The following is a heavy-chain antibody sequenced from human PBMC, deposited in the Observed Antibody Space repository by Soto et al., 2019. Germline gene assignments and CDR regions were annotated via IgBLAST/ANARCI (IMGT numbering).Heavy chain of an antibody. CDR2: IKSKTDGGTT. D-gene: IGHD1-20*01. J-gene: IGHJ4*02. CDR3: TTHRYDWTFAHFDY. V-gene: IGHV3-15*07. CDR1: GFTFTDAW. Sequence: GGSLRLSCAGSGFTFTDAWMNWVRQAPGKGLEWVGRIKSKTDGGTTDYAAPVKGRFTISRDDSKHTLYLQMISLKTDDTAVYYCTTHRYDWTFAHFDYWGQGTLVTVSS.